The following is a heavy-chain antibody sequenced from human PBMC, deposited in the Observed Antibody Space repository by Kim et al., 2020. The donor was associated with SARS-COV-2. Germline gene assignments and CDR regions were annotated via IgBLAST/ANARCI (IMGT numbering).Heavy chain of an antibody. Sequence: ASVKVSCKASGYTFTSYGISWVRQAPGQGLEWMGWISAYNGNTNYAQKLQGRVTMTTDTSTSTAYMELRSLRSDDTAVYYCARGARIPSRDGDYDYWGQGTLVTVSS. CDR2: ISAYNGNT. V-gene: IGHV1-18*04. J-gene: IGHJ4*02. D-gene: IGHD4-17*01. CDR3: ARGARIPSRDGDYDY. CDR1: GYTFTSYG.